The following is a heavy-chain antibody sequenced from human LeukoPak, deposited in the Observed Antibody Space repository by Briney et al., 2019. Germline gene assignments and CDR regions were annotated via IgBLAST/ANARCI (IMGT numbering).Heavy chain of an antibody. V-gene: IGHV5-51*01. CDR3: ARSRLTVATKYYYYYGMDV. CDR1: GYSFTSYW. D-gene: IGHD5-12*01. Sequence: GESLRISCKGSGYSFTSYWIGWVRQMPGKGLEWMGVIYPGDSDTRYSPSFQGQVTISADKSISTPYLQWSSLKASDTAMYYCARSRLTVATKYYYYYGMDVWGQGTTVTVSS. CDR2: IYPGDSDT. J-gene: IGHJ6*02.